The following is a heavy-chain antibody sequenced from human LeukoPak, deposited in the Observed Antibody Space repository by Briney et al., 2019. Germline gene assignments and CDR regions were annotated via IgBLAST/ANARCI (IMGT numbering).Heavy chain of an antibody. V-gene: IGHV3-23*01. Sequence: GGSLRLSCAASGFTFSTYSMGWVRQAPGRGLDWVSVISGGGDSIYYTDSVKGRFTISRDNSKDTVYLQMNSLRADDTAVYYLAKKLTGKAPLDHWGRGTRGAVSS. CDR3: AKKLTGKAPLDH. CDR2: ISGGGDSI. CDR1: GFTFSTYS. J-gene: IGHJ4*02. D-gene: IGHD3-9*01.